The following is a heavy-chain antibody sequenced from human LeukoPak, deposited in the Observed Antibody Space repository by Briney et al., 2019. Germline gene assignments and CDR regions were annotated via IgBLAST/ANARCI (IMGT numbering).Heavy chain of an antibody. V-gene: IGHV4-39*01. CDR3: ARRLYYYDSSGYYWRGYYFGY. CDR2: YYSSGSP. CDR1: GVSLSISSYY. Sequence: SDALSLTCNVSGVSLSISSYYWAWVRQPPAKGLGWIGTYYSSGSPYYNSSLKSRVTISIDTSKNQFSLKLSSVPAADRAVYYCARRLYYYDSSGYYWRGYYFGYWGQGTLVTVSS. D-gene: IGHD3-22*01. J-gene: IGHJ4*02.